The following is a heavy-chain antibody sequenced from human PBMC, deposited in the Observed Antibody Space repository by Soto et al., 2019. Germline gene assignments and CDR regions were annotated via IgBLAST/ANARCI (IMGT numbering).Heavy chain of an antibody. CDR1: GGSISSSSYY. CDR2: IHYVGSP. J-gene: IGHJ1*01. CDR3: ARLGLPSYGRAAY. D-gene: IGHD4-17*01. V-gene: IGHV4-39*01. Sequence: QLQLQESGPGLVKPSETLSLTCTVSGGSISSSSYYWGWIRQPPGKGLQWIGNIHYVGSPYYNPSLKSRVTISVDTSKTRFSLRLSSVTAADTAVYCCARLGLPSYGRAAYWGQGTLVTVSS.